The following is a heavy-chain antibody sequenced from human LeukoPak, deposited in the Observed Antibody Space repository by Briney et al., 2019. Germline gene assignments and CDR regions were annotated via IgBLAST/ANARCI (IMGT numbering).Heavy chain of an antibody. CDR3: ASAEPRGIIWYPY. CDR1: GFTFSNYA. J-gene: IGHJ4*02. Sequence: PGGSLRLSCAASGFTFSNYAMSWVRQAPGKGLEWVSAISGSGGSTYYADSVKGRFTISRDNSKNTLYLQMNSLRAEDTAVYYCASAEPRGIIWYPYWGQGTQVTVSS. D-gene: IGHD6-13*01. CDR2: ISGSGGST. V-gene: IGHV3-23*01.